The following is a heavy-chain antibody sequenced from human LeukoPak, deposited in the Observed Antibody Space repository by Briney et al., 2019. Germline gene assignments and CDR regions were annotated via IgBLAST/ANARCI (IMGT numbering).Heavy chain of an antibody. J-gene: IGHJ6*03. CDR2: MNPNSGNT. CDR3: ARGSRMLVYYYYMDV. D-gene: IGHD2-15*01. CDR1: GYTFTSYD. Sequence: ASVKVSCKASGYTFTSYDINWVRQATGQGLEWMGWMNPNSGNTGYAQKFQGRVTMTRNTSISTAYMELSSLRSEDTAVYYCARGSRMLVYYYYMDVWGKGTTVTISS. V-gene: IGHV1-8*01.